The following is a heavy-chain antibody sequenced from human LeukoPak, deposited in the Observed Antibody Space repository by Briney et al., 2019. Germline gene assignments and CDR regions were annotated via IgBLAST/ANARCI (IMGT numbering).Heavy chain of an antibody. CDR3: ARHSNGWSEGTY. CDR2: IKQDGSEK. J-gene: IGHJ4*02. CDR1: GFTFSNHW. D-gene: IGHD6-19*01. Sequence: PGGSLRLSCAASGFTFSNHWMTWVRKAPGKGLEWVANIKQDGSEKNYVDSVKGRFTISRDNAKNSLYLQMNSLRAEDTAVYYCARHSNGWSEGTYWGQGTLVIVTS. V-gene: IGHV3-7*03.